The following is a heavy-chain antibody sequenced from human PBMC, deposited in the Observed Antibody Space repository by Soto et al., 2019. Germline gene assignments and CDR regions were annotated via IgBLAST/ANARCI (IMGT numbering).Heavy chain of an antibody. CDR1: GFTFSSYG. D-gene: IGHD4-17*01. CDR3: AKAWSVTSDPSFDY. CDR2: ISYDGSNK. Sequence: GGSLRLSCAASGFTFSSYGMHWVRQAPGKGLEWVAVISYDGSNKYYADSVKGRFTISRDNSKNTLYLQMNSLRAEDTAVYYCAKAWSVTSDPSFDYWGQGTLVTVSS. V-gene: IGHV3-30*18. J-gene: IGHJ4*02.